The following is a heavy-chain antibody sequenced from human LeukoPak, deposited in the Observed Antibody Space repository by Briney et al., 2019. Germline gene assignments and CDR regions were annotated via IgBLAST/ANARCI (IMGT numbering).Heavy chain of an antibody. CDR3: ARVAAKTVEY. V-gene: IGHV3-53*01. J-gene: IGHJ4*02. Sequence: PGGSLRLSCTVSGFTVSSNSMSWVRQAPGKGLEWVSFIYSDNTHYSDSVKGRFTISRDNSKNTLYLQMNSLRAEDTAVYYCARVAAKTVEYWGQGTLVTVSS. D-gene: IGHD2-15*01. CDR1: GFTVSSNS. CDR2: IYSDNT.